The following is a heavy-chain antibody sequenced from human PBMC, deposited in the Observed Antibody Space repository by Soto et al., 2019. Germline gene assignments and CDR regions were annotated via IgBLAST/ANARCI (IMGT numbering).Heavy chain of an antibody. CDR1: GGTFSSYA. D-gene: IGHD6-19*01. V-gene: IGHV1-69*13. J-gene: IGHJ6*02. Sequence: SVKVSCKASGGTFSSYAISWVRQAPGQGLEWMGGIIPIFGTANYAQKFQGRVTITADESTSTAYMELSSLRSEDTAVYSCASVLLAVAGSYSYYYGIDVWGQGTTVTVSS. CDR3: ASVLLAVAGSYSYYYGIDV. CDR2: IIPIFGTA.